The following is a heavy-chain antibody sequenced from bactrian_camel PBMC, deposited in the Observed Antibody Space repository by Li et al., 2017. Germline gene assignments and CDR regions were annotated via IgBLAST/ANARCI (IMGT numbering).Heavy chain of an antibody. Sequence: VQLVESGGGLVQPGGSLRLSCAASGFATSSVAMSWVRQAPGKGLEWVSVINSGSLNTYYADSVKGRFTISRDNGKNTLYLELNSLKTEDTAMYYCATGNTILVVNARPYPVDFDYWGQGTQVTVS. J-gene: IGHJ6*01. CDR2: INSGSLNT. CDR3: ATGNTILVVNARPYPVDFDY. V-gene: IGHV3S31*01. CDR1: GFATSSVA. D-gene: IGHD2*01.